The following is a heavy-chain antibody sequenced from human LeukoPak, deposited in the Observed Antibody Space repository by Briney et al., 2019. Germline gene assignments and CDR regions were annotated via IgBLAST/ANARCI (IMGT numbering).Heavy chain of an antibody. Sequence: GGSLRLSCAASGFTFSSYSMNCVRQAPGKGLEWVSSISSSSSYIYYADSVKGRFTISRDNAKNSLYLQMNSLRAEDTAVYYCARDELPDIVVVVAAENWFDPWGQGTLVTVSS. J-gene: IGHJ5*02. V-gene: IGHV3-21*01. CDR3: ARDELPDIVVVVAAENWFDP. D-gene: IGHD2-15*01. CDR2: ISSSSSYI. CDR1: GFTFSSYS.